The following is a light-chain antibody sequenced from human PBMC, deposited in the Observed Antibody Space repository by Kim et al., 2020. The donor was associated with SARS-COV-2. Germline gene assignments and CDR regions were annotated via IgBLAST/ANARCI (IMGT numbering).Light chain of an antibody. CDR3: QEYDYLSPT. J-gene: IGKJ4*01. CDR2: DTS. V-gene: IGKV1-33*01. CDR1: QDITNY. Sequence: DIQLTQSPSSLSASLGDRVTITCQANQDITNYISWYHQKPGKAPKLLISDTSKVQTGVPSRFSGRGSGTDFTFTISSLQPEDVGTYYCQEYDYLSPTFGGGTKVEI.